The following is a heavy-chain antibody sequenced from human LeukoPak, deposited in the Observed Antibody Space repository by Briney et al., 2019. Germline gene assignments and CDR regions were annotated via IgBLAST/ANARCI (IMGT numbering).Heavy chain of an antibody. Sequence: SVKVSCKASGGTFSSYAISWVRQAPGQGLEWMGRIIPIFGIANYAQKFQGRVTITADKSTSTAYMELSSLRSEDTAVYYCARSDGGIAVADINWLDPWGQGTLVTVSS. D-gene: IGHD6-19*01. J-gene: IGHJ5*02. CDR2: IIPIFGIA. CDR3: ARSDGGIAVADINWLDP. CDR1: GGTFSSYA. V-gene: IGHV1-69*04.